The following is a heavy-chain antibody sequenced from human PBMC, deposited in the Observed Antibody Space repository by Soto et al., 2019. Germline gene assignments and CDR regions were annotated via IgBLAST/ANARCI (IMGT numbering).Heavy chain of an antibody. J-gene: IGHJ4*02. Sequence: QVQLVQSGAEVKKPGSSVKVSCKASGGTFSSYTISWVRQAPGQGLEWMGRIIPILGIANYAQKFQGRVTITADKSTSTAYMGLSSLRSEDTAVYYCARGGDILTGYYLLDYWGQGTLVTVSS. D-gene: IGHD3-9*01. CDR1: GGTFSSYT. V-gene: IGHV1-69*02. CDR2: IIPILGIA. CDR3: ARGGDILTGYYLLDY.